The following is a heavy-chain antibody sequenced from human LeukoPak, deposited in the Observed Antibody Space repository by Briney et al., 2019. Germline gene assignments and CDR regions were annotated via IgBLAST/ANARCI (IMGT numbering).Heavy chain of an antibody. CDR2: IYSGGGT. V-gene: IGHV3-53*01. CDR3: ARVFWDANDY. D-gene: IGHD3-9*01. Sequence: GGSLRLSCAASGFTVSSTYMSWVRQAPGKGLEWVSVIYSGGGTYYADSVKGRFTISRDNSKNTLYLQMNSLRAEDTAIYYCARVFWDANDYWGQGTLVTVSS. CDR1: GFTVSSTY. J-gene: IGHJ4*02.